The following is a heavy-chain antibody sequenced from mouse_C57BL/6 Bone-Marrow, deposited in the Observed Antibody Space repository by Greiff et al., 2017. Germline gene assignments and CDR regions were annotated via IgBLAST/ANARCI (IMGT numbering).Heavy chain of an antibody. V-gene: IGHV1-55*01. Sequence: QVQLKQPGAELVKPGASVKMSCKASGYTFTSYWITWVKQRPGQGLEWIGDIYPGSGSTNYNEKFKSKATLTVDTSSSTAYMQLSSLTSEYSAVYYCAFYYYGSFYFDYWGQGTTLTVSS. CDR1: GYTFTSYW. D-gene: IGHD1-1*01. J-gene: IGHJ2*01. CDR2: IYPGSGST. CDR3: AFYYYGSFYFDY.